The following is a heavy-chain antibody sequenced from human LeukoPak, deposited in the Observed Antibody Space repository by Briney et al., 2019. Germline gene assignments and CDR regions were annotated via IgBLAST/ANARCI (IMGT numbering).Heavy chain of an antibody. CDR1: GFTFSSYG. V-gene: IGHV3-30*18. D-gene: IGHD1-26*01. CDR2: ISYDGSNK. Sequence: TGRSLRLSCAASGFTFSSYGMHWVRQAPGQGLEWVAVISYDGSNKYYADSVKGRFTISRDNSKNTLYLQMNSLRAEDTAVYYCAKDRGGGTYPIYLDYWGQGTLVAVSS. J-gene: IGHJ4*02. CDR3: AKDRGGGTYPIYLDY.